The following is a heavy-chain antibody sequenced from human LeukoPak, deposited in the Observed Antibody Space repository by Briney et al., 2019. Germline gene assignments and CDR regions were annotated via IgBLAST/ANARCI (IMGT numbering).Heavy chain of an antibody. Sequence: SETLSLTCTVSGGSISSYYWGWIRQPPGKALEWFGSIYYSGRTYYNPSLKSRVTISVDTSKNQFSLELSSVPAAHTAVYYCARVAGGYEYYYYYYMDVGGEGPTVTVS. J-gene: IGHJ6*03. CDR2: IYYSGRT. D-gene: IGHD5-12*01. CDR1: GGSISSYY. V-gene: IGHV4-39*07. CDR3: ARVAGGYEYYYYYYMDV.